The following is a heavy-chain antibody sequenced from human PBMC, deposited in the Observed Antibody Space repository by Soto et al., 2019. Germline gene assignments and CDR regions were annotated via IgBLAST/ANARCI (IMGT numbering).Heavy chain of an antibody. CDR3: ARLWRFGDLLFFDY. D-gene: IGHD3-10*01. J-gene: IGHJ4*02. Sequence: ASVKVSCKASGYTFTGYYMHWVRQAPGQGLEWMGWINPNSGGTNYAQKFQGRVTMTRDTSISTAYMELSRLRSDDTAVYYCARLWRFGDLLFFDYWGQGTLVTVYS. CDR1: GYTFTGYY. V-gene: IGHV1-2*02. CDR2: INPNSGGT.